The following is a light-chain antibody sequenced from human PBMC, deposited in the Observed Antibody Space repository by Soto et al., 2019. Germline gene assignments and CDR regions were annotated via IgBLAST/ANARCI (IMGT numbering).Light chain of an antibody. V-gene: IGKV3-15*01. Sequence: ILMTQSPATLSVSPGERATLSCRASQSVNYNLSLYQQNPGQAPRLLIFGASARATGTPARFSGGGFGTEFTLTISSLQSEDFAVYYCQQYTNWPVLYTFGQGTKVEIK. CDR2: GAS. J-gene: IGKJ2*01. CDR1: QSVNYN. CDR3: QQYTNWPVLYT.